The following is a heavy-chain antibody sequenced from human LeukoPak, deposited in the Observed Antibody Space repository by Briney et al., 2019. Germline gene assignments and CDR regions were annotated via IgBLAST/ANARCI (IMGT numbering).Heavy chain of an antibody. Sequence: GGSLRLSCAASGFIFSSSAMHWVRQAPGKGLEWVAVISYGGSDKFYADSVKGRFTISRDNSKNTLYLQMNSLRAEDTAVYYCGKNRYSGSLSPFDIWGQGTMVTVSS. CDR3: GKNRYSGSLSPFDI. V-gene: IGHV3-30-3*01. J-gene: IGHJ3*02. CDR2: ISYGGSDK. CDR1: GFIFSSSA. D-gene: IGHD1-26*01.